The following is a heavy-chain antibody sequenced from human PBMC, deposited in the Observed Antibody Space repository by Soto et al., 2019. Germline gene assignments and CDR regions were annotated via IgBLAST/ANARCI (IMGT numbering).Heavy chain of an antibody. V-gene: IGHV4-39*01. J-gene: IGHJ3*02. CDR3: ARHQSIVVVTAARAFDI. D-gene: IGHD2-15*01. CDR2: IYYNGDT. Sequence: SETLSLTCSVAGGSISSTSHYWVGVRQPPGKGLEWIGSIYYNGDTYYNPSLKSRVTISVDTSKNQFSVKLNSVTAADTAVYYCARHQSIVVVTAARAFDIWGKGTMVT. CDR1: GGSISSTSHY.